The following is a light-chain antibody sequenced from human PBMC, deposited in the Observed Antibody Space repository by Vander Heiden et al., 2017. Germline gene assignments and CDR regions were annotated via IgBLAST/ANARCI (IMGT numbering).Light chain of an antibody. Sequence: SALTQPAPVSVSPGQSITIPCTGTSSDVGSSNLVSWYQQHPGKAPKLMICEVNKRPSGVSNRFSGSKSGNTASLTISGLQAEDEADYYCCSYAGSSTSWVFGGGTKLTVL. V-gene: IGLV2-23*02. CDR2: EVN. J-gene: IGLJ3*02. CDR1: SSDVGSSNL. CDR3: CSYAGSSTSWV.